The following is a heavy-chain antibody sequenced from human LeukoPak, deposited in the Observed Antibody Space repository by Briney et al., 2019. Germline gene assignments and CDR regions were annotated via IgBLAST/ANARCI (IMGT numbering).Heavy chain of an antibody. CDR2: IWYDGSNK. CDR3: ARDFGSGSLDY. D-gene: IGHD3-10*01. V-gene: IGHV3-33*01. CDR1: GFTFSSYG. J-gene: IGHJ4*02. Sequence: GGSLRLSCAASGFTFSSYGMPWVRQAPGKGLEWVAVIWYDGSNKYYADSAKGRFTISRDNSKNTLYLQMNSLRAEDTAVYYCARDFGSGSLDYWGQGTLVTVSS.